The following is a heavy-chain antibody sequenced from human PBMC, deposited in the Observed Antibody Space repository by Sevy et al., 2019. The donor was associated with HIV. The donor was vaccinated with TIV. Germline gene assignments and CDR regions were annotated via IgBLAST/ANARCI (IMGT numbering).Heavy chain of an antibody. D-gene: IGHD2-2*01. CDR2: FDSQDGET. Sequence: ASVKVSCKVSGYTLTKLSIHWVRQAPGKGLEWMGDFDSQDGETIYSQRFQGTVTMTVDTPTDTAYMDLSSLTSEDTAVYYCATVGLRYYSGSSSYQGDWFDPWGQGTLVTVSS. CDR1: GYTLTKLS. CDR3: ATVGLRYYSGSSSYQGDWFDP. J-gene: IGHJ5*02. V-gene: IGHV1-24*01.